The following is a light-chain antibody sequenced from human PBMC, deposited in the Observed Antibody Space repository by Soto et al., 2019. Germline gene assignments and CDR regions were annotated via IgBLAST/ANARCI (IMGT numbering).Light chain of an antibody. CDR3: SSYTFSRTLVV. Sequence: QSALTQPASVSGSPGQSITISCTGTSSDVGGYNFVSWYQQHPGKAPRLMIFEVNNRPSGVSDRFSGSKSGNTASLTISVLQSEDEADYYCSSYTFSRTLVVFVGGTKLTVL. J-gene: IGLJ3*02. V-gene: IGLV2-14*01. CDR1: SSDVGGYNF. CDR2: EVN.